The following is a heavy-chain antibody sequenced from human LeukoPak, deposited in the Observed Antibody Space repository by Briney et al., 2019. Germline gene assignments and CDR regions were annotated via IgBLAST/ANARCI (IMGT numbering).Heavy chain of an antibody. J-gene: IGHJ4*02. Sequence: SETLSLTCTVSGGSVSSGSYYWSWIRQPPGKGLEWIGYIYYSGSTNYNPSLKSRVTISVDTSKNQFSLKLSSATAADTAVYYCASSTVTVDYWGQGTLVTVSS. CDR3: ASSTVTVDY. CDR2: IYYSGST. CDR1: GGSVSSGSYY. V-gene: IGHV4-61*01. D-gene: IGHD4-17*01.